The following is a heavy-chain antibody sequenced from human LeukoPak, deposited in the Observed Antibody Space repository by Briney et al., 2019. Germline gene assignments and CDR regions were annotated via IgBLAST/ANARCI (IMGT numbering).Heavy chain of an antibody. V-gene: IGHV3-30*02. J-gene: IGHJ4*02. CDR3: AKDPTGPITYYFDY. CDR1: GFTFSSYG. CDR2: IRYDGSNK. D-gene: IGHD1-14*01. Sequence: AGGSLRLSCAASGFTFSSYGMHWVRQAPGKGLEWVAFIRYDGSNKYYADSVKGRFTISRDNSKNTLYLQMNSLRAEDTAVYYCAKDPTGPITYYFDYWGQGTLVTVSS.